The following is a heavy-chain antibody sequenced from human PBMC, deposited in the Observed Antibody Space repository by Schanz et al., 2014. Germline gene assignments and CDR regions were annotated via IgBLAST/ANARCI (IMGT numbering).Heavy chain of an antibody. J-gene: IGHJ4*02. D-gene: IGHD1-26*01. CDR2: IFLNDGGT. CDR3: ARERPRKGDFDY. CDR1: GYTFTDYY. V-gene: IGHV1-46*01. Sequence: QLQLVQSGAEVKEPGASVKLSCKSSGYTFTDYYMQWVRQAPGQGLEWLGTIFLNDGGTHSAEKFQGRIIMTRDTSTSTVYLDLSSLRSEDTAVYYCARERPRKGDFDYWGQGTLVTVSA.